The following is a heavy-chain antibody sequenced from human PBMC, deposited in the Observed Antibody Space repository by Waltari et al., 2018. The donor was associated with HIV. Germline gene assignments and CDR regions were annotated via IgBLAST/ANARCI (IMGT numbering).Heavy chain of an antibody. CDR2: ISWNWGSL. CDR3: AKDIRYSRGDYYYYGMDV. J-gene: IGHJ6*02. Sequence: EVQLVESGGGLVKPGRSLRLSCAASGFTFGDFAMHWVRPAPGKGLEWVSIISWNWGSLGYADSVKGRLTISRDNAKNSLYLQMNSLRAEDTALYFCAKDIRYSRGDYYYYGMDVWGQGTTVTVSS. D-gene: IGHD3-9*01. CDR1: GFTFGDFA. V-gene: IGHV3-9*01.